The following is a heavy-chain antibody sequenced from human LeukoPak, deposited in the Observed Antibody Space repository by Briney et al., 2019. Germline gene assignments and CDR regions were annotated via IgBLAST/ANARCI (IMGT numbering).Heavy chain of an antibody. CDR1: GGSISSYY. J-gene: IGHJ6*02. CDR2: IYYSGST. CDR3: ARRPIGDYYGMDV. Sequence: SETLSLTCTVSGGSISSYYWSWIRQPPGKGLEWIGFIYYSGSTNYNPSLKSRVTISVDTSKNQLSLKLSSVTAADTAVYYCARRPIGDYYGMDVWGQGTTVTVSS. D-gene: IGHD2/OR15-2a*01. V-gene: IGHV4-59*01.